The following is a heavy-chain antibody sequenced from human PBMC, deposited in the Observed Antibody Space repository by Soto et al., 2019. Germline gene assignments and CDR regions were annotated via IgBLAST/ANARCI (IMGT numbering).Heavy chain of an antibody. Sequence: QVQLVQSGAEVKRPGSSVKVSCKASGDTFNFYSINWVRQAPGQELEWMGRVNPILRMSNYAQRFQGRVTMTSDNSTSTTYMELSGLRSEDTAIYYCATSYGSGYRAFDFWGPGALVTVSS. J-gene: IGHJ4*02. V-gene: IGHV1-69*04. CDR1: GDTFNFYS. CDR3: ATSYGSGYRAFDF. D-gene: IGHD3-10*01. CDR2: VNPILRMS.